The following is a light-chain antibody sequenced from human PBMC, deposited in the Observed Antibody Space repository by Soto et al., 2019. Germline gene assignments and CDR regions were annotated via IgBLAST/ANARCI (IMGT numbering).Light chain of an antibody. CDR2: DVS. V-gene: IGLV2-18*01. Sequence: QSVLTQPPSVSGSPGQSVTLSCSGTIDDVTAYYRVSWYQQTPGTAPKLMIYDVSHLPSGVPDRFSGYRSGNTASLTISGLQAEDEGDYYCSVYTRTSTYVFGTGTKVTVL. CDR1: IDDVTAYYR. CDR3: SVYTRTSTYV. J-gene: IGLJ1*01.